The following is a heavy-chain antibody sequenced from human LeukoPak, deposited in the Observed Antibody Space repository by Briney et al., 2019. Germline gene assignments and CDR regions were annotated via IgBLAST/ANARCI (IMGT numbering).Heavy chain of an antibody. CDR3: ARRVYYDSSAFDY. J-gene: IGHJ4*02. V-gene: IGHV4-39*01. CDR1: GGSISSSSYY. CDR2: IYYSGST. D-gene: IGHD3-22*01. Sequence: PSETLSLTCTVSGGSISSSSYYWGWIRQPPGKGLEWIGSIYYSGSTYYNPSLKSRVTISVDTSENQFSLKLSSVTAADTAVYYCARRVYYDSSAFDYWGQGTLVTVSS.